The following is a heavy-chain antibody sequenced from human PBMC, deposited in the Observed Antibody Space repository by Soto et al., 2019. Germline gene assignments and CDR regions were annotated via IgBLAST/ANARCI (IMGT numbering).Heavy chain of an antibody. J-gene: IGHJ5*02. D-gene: IGHD5-12*01. CDR2: INSDGTRT. Sequence: EVQLVESGGTLVQPGGSLRLSCVASGFTFNTYWMHWVRQAQGKGLVWVSRINSDGTRTNYADSVKGRFTISRDNAKNTVYLQMNSLRAEDTAVYYCATVATHSYNWFDPWGQGTPVTVSS. CDR1: GFTFNTYW. CDR3: ATVATHSYNWFDP. V-gene: IGHV3-74*01.